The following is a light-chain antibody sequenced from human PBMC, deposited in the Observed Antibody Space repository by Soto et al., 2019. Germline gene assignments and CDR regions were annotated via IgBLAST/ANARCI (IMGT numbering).Light chain of an antibody. V-gene: IGLV2-14*01. CDR2: EVS. J-gene: IGLJ2*01. CDR3: SSYTSSSTPEV. CDR1: SSDVGGYNY. Sequence: QSALTQPASVSGSPGQSITISCTGTSSDVGGYNYVSWYQQHPGKAPKLMIYEVSNRPSGVSNRFSGSKSGNTASLTISGLHAEDEADYYCSSYTSSSTPEVFGGGTKLTVL.